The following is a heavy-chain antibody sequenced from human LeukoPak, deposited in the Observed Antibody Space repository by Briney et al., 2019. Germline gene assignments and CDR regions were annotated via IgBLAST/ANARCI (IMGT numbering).Heavy chain of an antibody. CDR1: GFTFSDYY. Sequence: GGSLRLSCAASGFTFSDYYMSWVRQAPGKGLEWVSAISGSGVSTYYADSVKGRFTISRDNSKNTLYLQMNSLRAEDTAVYYCAKLKIVAGGYFDYWGQGTLVTVSS. CDR2: ISGSGVST. CDR3: AKLKIVAGGYFDY. J-gene: IGHJ4*02. D-gene: IGHD2-21*01. V-gene: IGHV3-23*01.